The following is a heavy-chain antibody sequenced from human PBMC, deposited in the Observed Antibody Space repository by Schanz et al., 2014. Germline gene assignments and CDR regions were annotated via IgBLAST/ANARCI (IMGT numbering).Heavy chain of an antibody. CDR2: IWYDGSNK. D-gene: IGHD6-19*01. CDR1: GFTFSSYG. V-gene: IGHV3-33*08. Sequence: VQLVESGGTVVQPGGSLRLSCAASGFTFSSYGMHWVRQAPGKGLEWVAIIWYDGSNKYYADSVKGRFTISRDNSKNTLFLQMSSLRAEDTAVYYCARDHQWLARYYMDAWGKGTTVTVSS. CDR3: ARDHQWLARYYMDA. J-gene: IGHJ6*03.